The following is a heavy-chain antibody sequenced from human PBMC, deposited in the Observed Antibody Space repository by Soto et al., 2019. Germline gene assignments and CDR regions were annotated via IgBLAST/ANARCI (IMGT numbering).Heavy chain of an antibody. CDR2: IYHSGST. CDR3: ARSSGWYGEFDY. Sequence: QLQLQESGSGLVKPSQTLSLTCAVSGGSISSGGYSWSWIRQPPGKGLELIGYIYHSGSTYYNPSLEGRVXXXVXXSKNQFSLKLSSVTAADTAVYYCARSSGWYGEFDYWGQGTLVTVSS. J-gene: IGHJ4*02. V-gene: IGHV4-30-2*01. CDR1: GGSISSGGYS. D-gene: IGHD6-19*01.